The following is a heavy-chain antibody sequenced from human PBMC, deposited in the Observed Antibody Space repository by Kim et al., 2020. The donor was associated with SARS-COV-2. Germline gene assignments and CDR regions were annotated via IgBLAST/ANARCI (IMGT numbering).Heavy chain of an antibody. Sequence: YTGNTNSNPSLKNRVTISVDTSKTQFSLNLRSGTAADTAVYYCARLNGGDYWGQGTLVLVSS. V-gene: IGHV4-39*01. CDR3: ARLNGGDY. CDR2: YTGNT. J-gene: IGHJ4*02. D-gene: IGHD2-8*01.